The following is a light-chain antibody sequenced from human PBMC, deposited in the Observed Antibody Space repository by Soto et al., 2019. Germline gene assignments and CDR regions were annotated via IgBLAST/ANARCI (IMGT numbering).Light chain of an antibody. J-gene: IGKJ5*01. V-gene: IGKV1-5*01. CDR3: HQYNSYPIT. CDR2: DAS. CDR1: QSISTW. Sequence: DIQMTQSPSTLSASVGERVTITCRASQSISTWLAWYQQKAGEAPKLLIFDASTLEGGVPSRFSGSGSGTECTLIISSLQPDDFATYYCHQYNSYPITFGQGTRLENK.